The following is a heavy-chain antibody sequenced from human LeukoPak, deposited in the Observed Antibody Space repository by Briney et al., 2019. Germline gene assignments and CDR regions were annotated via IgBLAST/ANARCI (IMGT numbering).Heavy chain of an antibody. D-gene: IGHD2-2*01. J-gene: IGHJ3*02. V-gene: IGHV3-48*03. CDR2: SSTSGSTL. Sequence: GGSLRLSCAASGFTFSDYDMNWVRQAAGKGLEWISYSSTSGSTLFYADSVRGRFTVFRDNAKNSLFLQMNSLRAEDTAVYYCARGYCSSTSYYRDAFDIWGQGTMVTVSS. CDR1: GFTFSDYD. CDR3: ARGYCSSTSYYRDAFDI.